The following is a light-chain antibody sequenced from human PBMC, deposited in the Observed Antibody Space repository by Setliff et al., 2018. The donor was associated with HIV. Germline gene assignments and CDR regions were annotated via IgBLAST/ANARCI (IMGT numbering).Light chain of an antibody. J-gene: IGLJ1*01. V-gene: IGLV1-51*01. CDR3: GTWDTSMGAYV. CDR1: SSNIGNKY. CDR2: DNV. Sequence: QSVLTQPPSVSAAPGQKVTISCSGSSSNIGNKYVSWYQQPPETAPKLLIYDNVKRPSGIPDRFSGSKSGTSATLDITGLQTGDEADYYCGTWDTSMGAYVFGTGTKGTVL.